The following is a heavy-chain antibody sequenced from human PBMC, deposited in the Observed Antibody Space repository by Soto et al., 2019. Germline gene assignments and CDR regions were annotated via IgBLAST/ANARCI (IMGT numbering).Heavy chain of an antibody. V-gene: IGHV3-23*01. J-gene: IGHJ4*02. CDR1: GFTFSSYA. Sequence: GGSLRLSCAASGFTFSSYAMSWVRQAPGKGLEWVSAISGSGGSTYYADSVKGRFTISRDNSKNPLYLQMNSLRAEDTAVYYCAKIGYSSGWDYYYFDYWGQGTLVTVSS. CDR2: ISGSGGST. D-gene: IGHD6-19*01. CDR3: AKIGYSSGWDYYYFDY.